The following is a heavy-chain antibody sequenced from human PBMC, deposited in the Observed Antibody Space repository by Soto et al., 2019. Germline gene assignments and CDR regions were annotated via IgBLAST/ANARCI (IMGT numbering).Heavy chain of an antibody. V-gene: IGHV3-7*03. J-gene: IGHJ4*02. CDR2: IKEEGSEK. CDR3: ATARCWTKTSSSYLDY. D-gene: IGHD2-15*01. CDR1: GFTFSNYW. Sequence: EVQLVESGGGFVQPGGSLRLSCAASGFTFSNYWMSWVRQAPGKGLEWVANIKEEGSEKHYLDSVKGRFTISRDNAKFKLYLQIPSPTAANTALYDTATARCWTKTSSSYLDYWGKGTVVTVSS.